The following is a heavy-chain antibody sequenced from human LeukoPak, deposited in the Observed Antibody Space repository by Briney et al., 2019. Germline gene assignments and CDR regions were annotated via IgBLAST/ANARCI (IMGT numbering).Heavy chain of an antibody. V-gene: IGHV1-46*03. Sequence: ASVKVSCKAFGYGFTSYYIHWVRQAPGHGIEWMGIINPSVGGTTYARKFQGRVTMTRDTSTSTVYMELSSLRSEDTAVYYCARHGSGRYYPAEGRVDYWGQGTLVTVSS. CDR3: ARHGSGRYYPAEGRVDY. CDR2: INPSVGGT. D-gene: IGHD3-10*01. J-gene: IGHJ4*02. CDR1: GYGFTSYY.